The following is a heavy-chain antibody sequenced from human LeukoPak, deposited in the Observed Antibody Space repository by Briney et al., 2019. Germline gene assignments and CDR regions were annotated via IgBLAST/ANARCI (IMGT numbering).Heavy chain of an antibody. CDR2: ISWNSGSI. Sequence: PGGSLRLSCAASGFTFSSYAMHWVRQAPGKGLEWVSGISWNSGSIGYADSVKGRFTISRDNAKNSLYLQMNSLRAEDTALYYCAKAGYFPEYFQHWGQGTLVTVSS. D-gene: IGHD1-1*01. CDR3: AKAGYFPEYFQH. V-gene: IGHV3-9*01. CDR1: GFTFSSYA. J-gene: IGHJ1*01.